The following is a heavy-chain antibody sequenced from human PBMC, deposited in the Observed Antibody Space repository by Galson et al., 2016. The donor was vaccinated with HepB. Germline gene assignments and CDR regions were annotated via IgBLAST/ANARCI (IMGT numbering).Heavy chain of an antibody. CDR2: IYWDDDK. CDR1: GFSLNTGGVG. CDR3: AHTLTMIARKDAFDI. J-gene: IGHJ3*02. D-gene: IGHD3-22*01. V-gene: IGHV2-5*02. Sequence: ALVKPTQTLTLTCTFSGFSLNTGGVGVGWIRQPPGKALEWLALIYWDDDKRYSPSLRSRLTITKDTSKNQVVLTMTNMDPVDTATYYCAHTLTMIARKDAFDIWGQGTMVTVSS.